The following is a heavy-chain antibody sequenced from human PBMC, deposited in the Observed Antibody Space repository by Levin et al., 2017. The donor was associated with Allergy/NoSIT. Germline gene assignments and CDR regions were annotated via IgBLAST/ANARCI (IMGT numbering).Heavy chain of an antibody. D-gene: IGHD6-19*01. Sequence: PSETLSLTCTVSGGSVSSGTYYWSWIRQPPGKGLEWIGYINYRGSTKYNPSLKSRVTISVDTSKNEFSLKLSSVTAADTDVYYCARNRIVVAGGNDYYYGMDVWGQGTTVTVSS. CDR1: GGSVSSGTYY. CDR3: ARNRIVVAGGNDYYYGMDV. CDR2: INYRGST. V-gene: IGHV4-61*01. J-gene: IGHJ6*02.